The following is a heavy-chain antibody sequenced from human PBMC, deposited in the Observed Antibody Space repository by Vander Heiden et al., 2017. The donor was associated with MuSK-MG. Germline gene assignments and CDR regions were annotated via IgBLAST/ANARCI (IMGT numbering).Heavy chain of an antibody. V-gene: IGHV5-51*03. CDR1: GYSFTNYW. J-gene: IGHJ4*02. D-gene: IGHD6-19*01. CDR2: INPGNSET. CDR3: ARLSSAWQLDC. Sequence: DVQLVQSGAEVKKPGEYLKISCKASGYSFTNYWIGWVRQMPVKGLEWMGIINPGNSETRYSPSFQGQVTISADKSVTTAYLQSTSLKASDTAMYYCARLSSAWQLDCWGQGTLLTVSS.